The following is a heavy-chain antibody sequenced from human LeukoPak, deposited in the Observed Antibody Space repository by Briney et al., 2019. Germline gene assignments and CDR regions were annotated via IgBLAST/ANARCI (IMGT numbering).Heavy chain of an antibody. CDR2: ISSSGSTI. Sequence: PGGSLRLSCAASGFTFSDYYMSWIRQAPGKGREWVSYISSSGSTIYYADSVKGRFTISRDNAKNSLYLQMNSLRAEDTAVYYCARDAYDILTGGAFNIWGQGTMVTVSS. CDR3: ARDAYDILTGGAFNI. J-gene: IGHJ3*02. D-gene: IGHD3-9*01. CDR1: GFTFSDYY. V-gene: IGHV3-11*01.